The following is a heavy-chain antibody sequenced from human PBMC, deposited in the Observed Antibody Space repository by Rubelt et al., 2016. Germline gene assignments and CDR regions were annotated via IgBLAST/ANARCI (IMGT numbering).Heavy chain of an antibody. J-gene: IGHJ4*02. CDR1: GYTFTSYA. CDR3: ARVIAAAGRDGNYFDY. Sequence: QVQLVHSGSELKKPGASVPVSCKAPGYTFTSYAMNWVRQAPRQVPEWMGWINTTTLNPTYAQGFTGRFVVSLDTSVSTAYLQISSLKAEDTAVYYCARVIAAAGRDGNYFDYWGQGTLVTVSS. V-gene: IGHV7-4-1*02. CDR2: INTTTLNP. D-gene: IGHD6-13*01.